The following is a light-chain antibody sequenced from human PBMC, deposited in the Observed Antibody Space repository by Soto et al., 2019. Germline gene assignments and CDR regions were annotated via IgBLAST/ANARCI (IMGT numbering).Light chain of an antibody. CDR3: CSYAGSNYV. CDR1: SSDVGSYNL. CDR2: EVT. V-gene: IGLV2-23*02. Sequence: LTQPASVSGSPGQSITISCTGTSSDVGSYNLVSWYQQHPGKAPKLMIYEVTKRPSGVSNRFSGSKSDNTASLTISGLQAEDEADYYCCSYAGSNYVFGTGTKVTVL. J-gene: IGLJ1*01.